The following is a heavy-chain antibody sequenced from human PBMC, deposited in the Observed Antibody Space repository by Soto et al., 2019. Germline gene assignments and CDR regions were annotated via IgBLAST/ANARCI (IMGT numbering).Heavy chain of an antibody. CDR3: ARSGYSYGNGFEY. D-gene: IGHD5-18*01. V-gene: IGHV3-74*01. J-gene: IGHJ4*02. Sequence: EVQLVESGGGVVQPGGSLRLSCAASGFTLSDYWMHWVRQVPGKGLVWVSRISADGSSTNYLDSVKGRFTISRDNAKKAVYLQMNSLRAEDTGLSFCARSGYSYGNGFEYWGQGTLVAVSS. CDR1: GFTLSDYW. CDR2: ISADGSST.